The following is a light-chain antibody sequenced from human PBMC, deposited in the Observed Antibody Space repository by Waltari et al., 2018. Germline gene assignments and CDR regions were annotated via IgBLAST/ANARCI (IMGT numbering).Light chain of an antibody. CDR1: QSVSSTY. CDR2: VAS. V-gene: IGKV3-20*01. Sequence: EIVLTQCPGTLSLSPGERATLSCRASQSVSSTYLAWYQQKPGQAPRLLIYVASRRATGVPDRFSGSGSGPDFTLTISRLEPEDFAVYYCQYYGGSYSFGQGTKLEIK. CDR3: QYYGGSYS. J-gene: IGKJ2*01.